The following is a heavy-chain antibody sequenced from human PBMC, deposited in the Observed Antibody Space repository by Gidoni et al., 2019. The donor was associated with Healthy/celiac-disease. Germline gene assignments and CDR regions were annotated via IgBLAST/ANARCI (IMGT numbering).Heavy chain of an antibody. Sequence: QVQLQESGPGLVKPSGTLSRTCAVYGGPISSSNWWSWVRQPPGKGLEWIGEIYHSGSTNYTPSLKSRVTISVDKSKNQFSLKLSSVTAADTAVYYCARSPSYYYGSGSHFDYWGQGTLVTVSS. J-gene: IGHJ4*02. CDR1: GGPISSSNW. CDR3: ARSPSYYYGSGSHFDY. CDR2: IYHSGST. V-gene: IGHV4-4*02. D-gene: IGHD3-10*01.